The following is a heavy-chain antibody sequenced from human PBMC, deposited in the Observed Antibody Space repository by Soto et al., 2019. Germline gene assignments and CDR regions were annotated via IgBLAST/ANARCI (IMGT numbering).Heavy chain of an antibody. CDR2: IYNSGRT. Sequence: QVQLQESGPGLVKPSETLSLICTVSGGSISGYFWSWIRQPPGKGLEWIGHIYNSGRTNYNPSLKGRVTISVDTSTSQFSLNLISVTAADTAVYYCARRPWGGYDIWGQGTLVTVSS. J-gene: IGHJ4*02. D-gene: IGHD3-22*01. CDR1: GGSISGYF. V-gene: IGHV4-59*08. CDR3: ARRPWGGYDI.